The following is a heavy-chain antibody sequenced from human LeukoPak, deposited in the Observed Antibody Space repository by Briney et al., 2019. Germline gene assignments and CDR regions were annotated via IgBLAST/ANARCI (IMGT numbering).Heavy chain of an antibody. J-gene: IGHJ4*02. CDR2: ISYDGSYK. CDR3: AKTPDY. Sequence: PGGSLRLSCAASGFTFTSYAMHWVRQAPGKGLEWVAVISYDGSYKYDADSVKGRFTISRDNSKNTLYLQMNSLRAEDTAVYYCAKTPDYWGQGTLVTVSS. D-gene: IGHD2-15*01. CDR1: GFTFTSYA. V-gene: IGHV3-30-3*02.